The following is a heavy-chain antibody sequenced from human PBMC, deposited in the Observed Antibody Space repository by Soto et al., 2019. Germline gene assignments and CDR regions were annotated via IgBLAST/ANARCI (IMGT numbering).Heavy chain of an antibody. J-gene: IGHJ6*02. D-gene: IGHD6-13*01. CDR3: ARVGAGAAAGTGYYYGMDV. CDR2: IYYSGYT. Sequence: PSETLSLTCTVSGGSISSDDYYWSRIRQPPGKGLEWIGYIYYSGYTFDNPSLTSRVTLSVDTSKNQFSLKLTSVTAADTAVYYCARVGAGAAAGTGYYYGMDVWGQGTTVTVSS. V-gene: IGHV4-30-4*01. CDR1: GGSISSDDYY.